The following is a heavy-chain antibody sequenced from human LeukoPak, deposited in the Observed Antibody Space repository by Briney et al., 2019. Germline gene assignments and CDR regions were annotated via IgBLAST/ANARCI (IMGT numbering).Heavy chain of an antibody. V-gene: IGHV3-30*02. CDR1: GFTFSSYG. D-gene: IGHD3-22*01. Sequence: GGSLRLSCAASGFTFSSYGMHWVRQAPGKGLEWVAFIRYDGSNKYYADSVRGRFTISRDNSKNTLYLQMNSLRVEDTAVYYCAKGIHYYDSGGYYYWGQGTLVTVSS. CDR3: AKGIHYYDSGGYYY. CDR2: IRYDGSNK. J-gene: IGHJ4*02.